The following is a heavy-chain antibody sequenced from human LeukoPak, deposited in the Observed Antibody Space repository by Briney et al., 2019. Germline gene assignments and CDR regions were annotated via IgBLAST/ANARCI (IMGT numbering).Heavy chain of an antibody. Sequence: GGSLRLSCEASGFTFNLYAMKWVRQAPGKGLEWVAAIRGSGAITQYADSVKGRFTISRVNPRNTLILQMNSLRAEDTAVYFCARDPNGDYIGAFEFWGQGTMVTVSS. CDR1: GFTFNLYA. V-gene: IGHV3-23*01. J-gene: IGHJ3*01. CDR3: ARDPNGDYIGAFEF. CDR2: IRGSGAIT. D-gene: IGHD4-17*01.